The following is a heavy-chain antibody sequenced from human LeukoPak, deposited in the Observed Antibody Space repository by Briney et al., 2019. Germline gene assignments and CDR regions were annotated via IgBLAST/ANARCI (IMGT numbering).Heavy chain of an antibody. V-gene: IGHV3-66*01. CDR2: IHRDGPT. CDR1: VFTVSSTY. D-gene: IGHD6-19*01. CDR3: ARDKQWLVPWFDP. J-gene: IGHJ5*02. Sequence: PGGSLRLSCAASVFTVSSTYMSWVRQAPGKGVEWVSVIHRDGPTYYADSVKGRFTISRENSKKTLYLQMNSLRAEDTAVYYCARDKQWLVPWFDPWGQGTLVTVSS.